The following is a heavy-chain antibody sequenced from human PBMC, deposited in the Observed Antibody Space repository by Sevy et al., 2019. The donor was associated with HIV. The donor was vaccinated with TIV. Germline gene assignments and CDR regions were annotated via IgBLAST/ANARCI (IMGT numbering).Heavy chain of an antibody. J-gene: IGHJ4*01. V-gene: IGHV3-7*01. CDR2: IKEDGSET. CDR1: GFSFSTYW. Sequence: GGSLRLSCAASGFSFSTYWMSWVRQAPGKGLEWVANIKEDGSETFHVDSVKGRFTISRDNAKNSLFLQLSSLRAEDKAVYYFARGYYCLGTDYSEYTHFDPWGQGTLVTLSS. CDR3: ARGYYCLGTDYSEYTHFDP. D-gene: IGHD3-10*01.